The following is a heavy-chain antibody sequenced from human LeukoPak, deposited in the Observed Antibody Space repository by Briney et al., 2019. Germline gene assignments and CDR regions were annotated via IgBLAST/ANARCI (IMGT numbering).Heavy chain of an antibody. CDR2: ISSSSSYI. CDR3: ARDVEMATISGGVDY. V-gene: IGHV3-21*01. Sequence: GGSLRLPCAASGFTFSSYSMNWVRQAPGKGLEWVSPISSSSSYIYYADSVKGRFTISRDNAKNSLYLQMNSLRAEDTAVYYCARDVEMATISGGVDYWGQGTLVTVSS. J-gene: IGHJ4*02. CDR1: GFTFSSYS. D-gene: IGHD5-24*01.